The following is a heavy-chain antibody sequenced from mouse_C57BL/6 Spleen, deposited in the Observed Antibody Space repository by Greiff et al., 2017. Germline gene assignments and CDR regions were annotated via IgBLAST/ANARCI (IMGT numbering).Heavy chain of an antibody. J-gene: IGHJ3*01. D-gene: IGHD1-1*01. Sequence: EVHLVESGPGLVQPSQSLSLTCSVTVYSITSGYYWNWIRQFPGNKLEWMGYISYDGSNNSYPSLKNRISITRDTSKNQFFLKLNSVTTEDTATYYCARELLRGFAYWGQGTLVTVSA. CDR2: ISYDGSN. V-gene: IGHV3-6*01. CDR3: ARELLRGFAY. CDR1: VYSITSGYY.